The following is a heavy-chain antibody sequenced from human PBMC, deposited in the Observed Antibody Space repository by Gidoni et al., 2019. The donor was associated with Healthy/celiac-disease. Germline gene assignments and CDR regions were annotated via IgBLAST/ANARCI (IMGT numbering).Heavy chain of an antibody. CDR3: ARGLAYCGGDCYSNWFDP. D-gene: IGHD2-21*02. CDR2: ISSSSSTI. Sequence: EVLLVESGGGLVQPGGSLRLSCAASGFTFSSYSMNWVRQAPGTGLEWVSYISSSSSTIYYADSVKGRFTISRDNAKNSLYLQMNSLRDEDTAVYYCARGLAYCGGDCYSNWFDPWGQGTLVTVSS. J-gene: IGHJ5*02. CDR1: GFTFSSYS. V-gene: IGHV3-48*02.